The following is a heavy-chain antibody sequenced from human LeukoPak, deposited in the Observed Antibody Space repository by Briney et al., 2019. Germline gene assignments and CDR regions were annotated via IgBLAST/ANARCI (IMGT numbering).Heavy chain of an antibody. CDR2: ISGSGTNT. Sequence: AGGSLRLSCAASGFTFRSYAMSWVRQAPGQGLEWVSTISGSGTNTDYADSVKGRFTISRDNSKNTLYLQMNSLRAEDTAVYYCARDLISGYHAFFDYWGQGTLVTVSS. J-gene: IGHJ4*02. V-gene: IGHV3-23*01. CDR3: ARDLISGYHAFFDY. D-gene: IGHD3-22*01. CDR1: GFTFRSYA.